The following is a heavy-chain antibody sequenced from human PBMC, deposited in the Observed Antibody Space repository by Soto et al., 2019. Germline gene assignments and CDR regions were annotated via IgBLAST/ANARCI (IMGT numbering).Heavy chain of an antibody. CDR1: GFTFTSSA. V-gene: IGHV1-58*02. Sequence: SVKVSCKASGFTFTSSAMQWVRQARGQRLEWIGWIVVGSGNTNYAQKFQERVTITRDMSTSTAYMELSSLRSEDTAVYYCARYCTNGVCSDAFVIWGQGTMVTVSS. CDR2: IVVGSGNT. J-gene: IGHJ3*02. D-gene: IGHD2-8*01. CDR3: ARYCTNGVCSDAFVI.